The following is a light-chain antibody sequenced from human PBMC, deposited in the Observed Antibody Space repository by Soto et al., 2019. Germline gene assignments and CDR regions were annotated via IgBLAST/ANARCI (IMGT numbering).Light chain of an antibody. CDR2: DVS. CDR1: QSISDS. V-gene: IGKV1-5*01. Sequence: DIQMTQSPSTLSASVGDRVTITCRASQSISDSLAWYQQKSGKAPYLVISDVSNLERGVPSRFSGSGSGTEFTLTISSMEPDDFATYYCQQYKGYSRTFGQGTKVEIK. CDR3: QQYKGYSRT. J-gene: IGKJ1*01.